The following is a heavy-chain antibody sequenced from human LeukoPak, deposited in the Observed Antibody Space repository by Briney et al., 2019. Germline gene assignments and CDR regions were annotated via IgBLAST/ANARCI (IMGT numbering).Heavy chain of an antibody. J-gene: IGHJ3*02. CDR1: GDTFSSNY. Sequence: SETLSLTCAVSGDTFSSNYWPWIRQPPGKGLEWIGDISYIGSTNYNPSLMSRGTILIDTSKKQFSLKLSTGTAADQAVYYCARDLVTVTKGFDIRGQGTMVSVSS. D-gene: IGHD4-17*01. V-gene: IGHV4-59*01. CDR2: ISYIGST. CDR3: ARDLVTVTKGFDI.